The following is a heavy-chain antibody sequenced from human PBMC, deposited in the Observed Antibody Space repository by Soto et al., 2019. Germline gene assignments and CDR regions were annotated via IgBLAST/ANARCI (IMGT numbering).Heavy chain of an antibody. Sequence: QVQLVQSGAEVKKPGSSVKVSCKASGGTFSSYAISXVRQAPGQGLEWMGGIIPIFGTANYAQKFQGRVTITADDSTSTAYMELSSLRSEDTAVYYCARDEMGCSSTSCYTXYYYGMDVWGQGTTVTVSS. V-gene: IGHV1-69*01. D-gene: IGHD2-2*02. CDR2: IIPIFGTA. CDR3: ARDEMGCSSTSCYTXYYYGMDV. J-gene: IGHJ6*02. CDR1: GGTFSSYA.